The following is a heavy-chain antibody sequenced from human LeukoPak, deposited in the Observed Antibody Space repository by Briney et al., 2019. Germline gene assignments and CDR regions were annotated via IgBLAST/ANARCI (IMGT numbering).Heavy chain of an antibody. CDR3: ARDHHGGNSGGYYFDYMDV. CDR1: GYTFTSYG. CDR2: ISAYNGNT. D-gene: IGHD4-23*01. J-gene: IGHJ6*03. Sequence: ASVKVSCKASGYTFTSYGISWVRQAPGQGLEWMGWISAYNGNTSYTRNLQDRVSMTADTSTSTAYMELRSLRSDDTALYYCARDHHGGNSGGYYFDYMDVWGKGTPVTVSS. V-gene: IGHV1-18*01.